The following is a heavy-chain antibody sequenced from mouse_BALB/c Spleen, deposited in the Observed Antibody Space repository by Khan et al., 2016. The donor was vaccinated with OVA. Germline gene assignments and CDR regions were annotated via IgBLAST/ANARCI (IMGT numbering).Heavy chain of an antibody. J-gene: IGHJ1*01. D-gene: IGHD2-1*01. Sequence: VQLKESGPGLVAPSQSLSITCTVSGFSLTSYGVHWVRQIPGKGLEWLGVIWAGGSTNYNSDLMSRMSISKDNSKSQVFFKMNSLQTDDTAMYYCARNYDNYVEYFDVWGAGTTVTVSS. CDR1: GFSLTSYG. CDR2: IWAGGST. CDR3: ARNYDNYVEYFDV. V-gene: IGHV2-9*02.